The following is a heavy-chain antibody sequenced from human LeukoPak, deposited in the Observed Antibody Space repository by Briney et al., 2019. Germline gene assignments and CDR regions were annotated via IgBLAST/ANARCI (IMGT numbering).Heavy chain of an antibody. CDR3: AKDRLITVPKLEDDVFDI. J-gene: IGHJ3*02. V-gene: IGHV3-9*01. CDR1: GFTFYDYA. D-gene: IGHD4-17*01. CDR2: ISWNSGST. Sequence: GRSLRLSCAASGFTFYDYAMHWVRHAPGKGLEWVSGISWNSGSTAYADSVKGRFTISRDNAKNSLYLQMNSLRAEDTAFYYCAKDRLITVPKLEDDVFDIWGQGTMVTVSS.